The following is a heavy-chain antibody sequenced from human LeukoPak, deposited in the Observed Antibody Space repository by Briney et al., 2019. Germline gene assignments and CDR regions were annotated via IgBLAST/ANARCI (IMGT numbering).Heavy chain of an antibody. CDR1: DDSLSSGDYY. CDR3: ARQRSVNYYDSSGYGRRDNWFDP. J-gene: IGHJ5*02. Sequence: SETLSLTCTVSDDSLSSGDYYWGWIRQPPGKGLEWIGSIYYSGSTYYNPSLQSRVTISVDKSKNQFSLKLCSVTAADTAVYYCARQRSVNYYDSSGYGRRDNWFDPWGQGTLVTVSS. CDR2: IYYSGST. D-gene: IGHD3-22*01. V-gene: IGHV4-39*01.